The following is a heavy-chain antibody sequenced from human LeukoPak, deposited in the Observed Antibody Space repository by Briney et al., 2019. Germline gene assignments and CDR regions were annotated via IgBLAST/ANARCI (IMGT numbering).Heavy chain of an antibody. J-gene: IGHJ4*02. D-gene: IGHD3-16*02. V-gene: IGHV3-30-3*01. CDR1: GFTFSSYA. Sequence: GGSLRLSCAASGFTFSSYAMHWVRQAPGKGLEWVAVISYDGSNKYYADSVKGRFTISRDNSENTLYLQMNSLRAEDTAVYYCASEIMITFGGVIANDYWGQGTLVTVSS. CDR3: ASEIMITFGGVIANDY. CDR2: ISYDGSNK.